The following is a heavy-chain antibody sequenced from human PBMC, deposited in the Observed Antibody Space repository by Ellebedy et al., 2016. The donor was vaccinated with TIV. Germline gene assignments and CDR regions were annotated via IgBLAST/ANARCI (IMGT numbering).Heavy chain of an antibody. J-gene: IGHJ5*02. CDR1: GYTFTSYG. CDR2: ISAYNGNT. CDR3: ARAGGGYSYGPRYNWFDP. D-gene: IGHD5-18*01. Sequence: AASVKVSCKASGYTFTSYGISWARQAPGQGLEWMGWISAYNGNTNYAQKLQGRVTMTTDTSTSTAYMELRSLRSDDTAVYYCARAGGGYSYGPRYNWFDPWGQGTLVTVSS. V-gene: IGHV1-18*01.